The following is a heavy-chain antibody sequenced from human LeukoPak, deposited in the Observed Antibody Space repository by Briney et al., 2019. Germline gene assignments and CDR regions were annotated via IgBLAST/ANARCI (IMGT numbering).Heavy chain of an antibody. CDR2: INHSGST. CDR3: ARGLPKFWRKNWFDP. J-gene: IGHJ5*02. V-gene: IGHV4-34*01. Sequence: SETLSLTCTVSGGSISSYYWSWIRQPPGKGLEWIGEINHSGSTNYNPSLKSRVTISVDTSKNQFSLKLSSVTAADTAVYYCARGLPKFWRKNWFDPWGQGTLVTVSS. D-gene: IGHD3-3*01. CDR1: GGSISSYY.